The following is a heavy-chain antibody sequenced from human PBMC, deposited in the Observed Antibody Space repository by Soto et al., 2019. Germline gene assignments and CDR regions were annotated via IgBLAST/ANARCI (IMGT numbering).Heavy chain of an antibody. CDR3: ARDRGITGPFRV. CDR2: IYYTGNT. J-gene: IGHJ3*01. CDR1: GDSITSYY. V-gene: IGHV4-59*12. D-gene: IGHD1-20*01. Sequence: SETLSLTCTVSGDSITSYYWSWIRQPPGKGLEWIGYIYYTGNTNYNPSLESRVTISVDTSKNQFSLKLRSVTAADTAIYYCARDRGITGPFRVWGQGTMVTVSS.